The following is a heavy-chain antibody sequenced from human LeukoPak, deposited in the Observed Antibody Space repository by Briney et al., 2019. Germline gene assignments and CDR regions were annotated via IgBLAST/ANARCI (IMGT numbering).Heavy chain of an antibody. Sequence: GGSLRLSCAASGVTFSSYAMSWVRQAPGKGLEWVSAISGSGGSTYYADSVKGRFTISRDNSKNTLYLQMNSLRAEDTAVYYCARNWRSGLYVGDYWGQGTLVTVSS. V-gene: IGHV3-23*01. D-gene: IGHD6-19*01. CDR3: ARNWRSGLYVGDY. J-gene: IGHJ4*02. CDR1: GVTFSSYA. CDR2: ISGSGGST.